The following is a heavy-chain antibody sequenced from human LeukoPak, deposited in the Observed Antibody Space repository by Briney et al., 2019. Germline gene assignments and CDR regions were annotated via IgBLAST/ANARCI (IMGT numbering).Heavy chain of an antibody. D-gene: IGHD5-24*01. CDR3: AKDFARIGGGYNWGGYYMDV. V-gene: IGHV3-33*06. CDR2: IWYDGSNK. J-gene: IGHJ6*03. Sequence: GGSLRLSCAASGFTFSSYGMHWVRQAPGKGLEWVAVIWYDGSNKYYADSVTGRFTISRDNSKNTLYLQMNSLRAEDTAVYYCAKDFARIGGGYNWGGYYMDVWGKGTTVTVSS. CDR1: GFTFSSYG.